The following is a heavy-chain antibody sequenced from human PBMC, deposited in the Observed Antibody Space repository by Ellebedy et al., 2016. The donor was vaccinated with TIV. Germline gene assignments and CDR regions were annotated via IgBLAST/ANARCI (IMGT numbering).Heavy chain of an antibody. Sequence: SETLSLTXTVSGYSISSGYYWGWIRQPPGKGLEWIGSIYHSGSTYYNPSLKSRVTISVDTSKNQFSLKLSSVTAADTAVYYCARRRGWFGENWFDPWGQGTLVTVSS. J-gene: IGHJ5*02. CDR2: IYHSGST. CDR3: ARRRGWFGENWFDP. D-gene: IGHD3-10*01. V-gene: IGHV4-38-2*02. CDR1: GYSISSGYY.